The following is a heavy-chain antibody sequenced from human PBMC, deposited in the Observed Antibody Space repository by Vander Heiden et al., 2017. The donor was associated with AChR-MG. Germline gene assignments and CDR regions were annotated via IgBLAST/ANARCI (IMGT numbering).Heavy chain of an antibody. D-gene: IGHD3-22*01. Sequence: QVQLVESGGGVVQPGRSLRLSCAASGFTFSSYAMHWVRQAPGKGLEWVAVISYDGSNKYYADSVKGRFTISRDNSKNTLYLQMNSLRAEDTAVYYCARREIYYYDSSGYYQYWGQGTLVTVSS. CDR2: ISYDGSNK. CDR1: GFTFSSYA. CDR3: ARREIYYYDSSGYYQY. V-gene: IGHV3-30-3*01. J-gene: IGHJ4*02.